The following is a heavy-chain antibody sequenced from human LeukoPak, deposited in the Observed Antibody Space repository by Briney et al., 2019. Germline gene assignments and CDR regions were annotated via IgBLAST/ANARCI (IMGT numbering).Heavy chain of an antibody. Sequence: PGGSLRLSCAASGFTFSSYEMNWVRQAPGKGLEWVSYISSSSNTMYYADSVKGRFTISRDNAKNSLYLQMNSLRDEDTAVYYCASDSGYEIGAFDIWGQGTMVTVSS. V-gene: IGHV3-48*03. D-gene: IGHD5-12*01. CDR1: GFTFSSYE. J-gene: IGHJ3*02. CDR3: ASDSGYEIGAFDI. CDR2: ISSSSNTM.